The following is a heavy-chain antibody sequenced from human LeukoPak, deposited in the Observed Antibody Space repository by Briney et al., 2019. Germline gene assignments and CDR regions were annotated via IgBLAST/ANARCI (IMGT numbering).Heavy chain of an antibody. V-gene: IGHV3-48*03. J-gene: IGHJ5*02. D-gene: IGHD3-16*01. CDR2: IGRSGSTI. CDR1: GFTFSSYE. CDR3: ARVVTWFDP. Sequence: GGSLRLSCVASGFTFSSYEMIWVRQAPGKGLEWVSYIGRSGSTIYYADSVKGRFTISRDNTKNSLYLQMNSLRAEDTAVYYCARVVTWFDPWGQGTLVTVSS.